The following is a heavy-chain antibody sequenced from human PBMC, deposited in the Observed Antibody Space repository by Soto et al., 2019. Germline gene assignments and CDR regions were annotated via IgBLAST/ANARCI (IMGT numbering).Heavy chain of an antibody. V-gene: IGHV3-11*01. J-gene: IGHJ4*02. CDR3: AREYSAYHYHVDF. Sequence: QVQLVESGGALVKPGGSLRLSCAASGFTFSDYFMTWIRQAPGEGLEWVAYISTSARIINYADSVKGRFTISRDNAKNSLYLKMNGLRAEDTAVYFCAREYSAYHYHVDFWGQGTVVTVSS. D-gene: IGHD4-4*01. CDR1: GFTFSDYF. CDR2: ISTSARII.